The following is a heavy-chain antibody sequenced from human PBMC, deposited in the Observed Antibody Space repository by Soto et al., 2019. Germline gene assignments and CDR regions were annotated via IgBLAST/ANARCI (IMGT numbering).Heavy chain of an antibody. CDR1: GYTFTGSY. Sequence: GASVKVSCKASGYTFTGSYMHWVRQAPGQGLEWMGGIIPIFGTANYTQKFQGRVTITADESTSTAYMELSSLRSEDTAVYYCVGPVAGVDYWGQGTLVTVSS. CDR2: IIPIFGTA. V-gene: IGHV1-69*13. D-gene: IGHD6-19*01. CDR3: VGPVAGVDY. J-gene: IGHJ4*02.